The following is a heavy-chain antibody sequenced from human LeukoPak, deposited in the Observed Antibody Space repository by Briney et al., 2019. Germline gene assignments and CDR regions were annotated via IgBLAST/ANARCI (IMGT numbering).Heavy chain of an antibody. J-gene: IGHJ4*02. CDR2: INPSGGST. Sequence: GASVKVSCKASGYTFTSYYMHWVRQAPGQGLEWMGIINPSGGSTSYAQKFQGRVTMTRDTSTSTVYMGLSSLRSEDTAVYYCASARYSSGFDYWGQGTLVTVSS. D-gene: IGHD6-19*01. V-gene: IGHV1-46*01. CDR3: ASARYSSGFDY. CDR1: GYTFTSYY.